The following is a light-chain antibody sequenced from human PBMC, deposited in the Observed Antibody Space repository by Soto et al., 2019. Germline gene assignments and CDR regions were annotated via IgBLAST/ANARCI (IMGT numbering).Light chain of an antibody. CDR1: QSVSSN. CDR3: QQYGSSPPKT. CDR2: GAS. V-gene: IGKV3-20*01. Sequence: IVMTQSPATLSVSPGERATLSCRASQSVSSNLAWYQQKPGQAPRLLIYGASSRATGIPDRFSGSGSGTDFTLTISRLEPEDFAVYYCQQYGSSPPKTFGQGTKVDIK. J-gene: IGKJ1*01.